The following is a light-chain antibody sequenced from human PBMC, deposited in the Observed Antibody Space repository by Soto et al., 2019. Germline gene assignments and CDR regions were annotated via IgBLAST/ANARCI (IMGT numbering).Light chain of an antibody. J-gene: IGKJ5*01. Sequence: ELVMTQSPATLSVSPGERATLSCRASQSVSSSLAWYQQKTGQAPSLLIYSASTRATGIPARFSGSGSGTEFTLNISSLQSEDGAVYYGQQYNNWPITFGQGTRLEI. CDR2: SAS. CDR3: QQYNNWPIT. CDR1: QSVSSS. V-gene: IGKV3D-15*01.